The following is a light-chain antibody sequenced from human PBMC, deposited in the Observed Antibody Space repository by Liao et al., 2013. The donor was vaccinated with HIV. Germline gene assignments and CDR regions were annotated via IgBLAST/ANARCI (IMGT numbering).Light chain of an antibody. J-gene: IGLJ2*01. Sequence: SYELTQPPSVSVSPGQTARITCSGDALPKQYGYWYQQKPGQAPVLVIYKDSERPSGIPERFSGSSSGNTATLTISRVEAGDEADYYCQVWDSSSDHPEVFGGGTKLTVL. CDR3: QVWDSSSDHPEV. CDR2: KDS. CDR1: ALPKQY. V-gene: IGLV3-25*02.